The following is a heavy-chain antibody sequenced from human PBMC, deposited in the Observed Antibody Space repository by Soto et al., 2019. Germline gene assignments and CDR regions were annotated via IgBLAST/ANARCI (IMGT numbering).Heavy chain of an antibody. J-gene: IGHJ5*02. D-gene: IGHD6-6*01. CDR1: GFTFSSYW. CDR3: ARDDSSSYNWFDP. V-gene: IGHV3-7*01. Sequence: PGGFLRLSCAASGFTFSSYWMSWVRQAPGKGLEWVANIKQDGSEKYYVDSVKGRFTISRDNAKNSLYLQMNSLRAEDTAVYYRARDDSSSYNWFDPWGQGTLVTVSS. CDR2: IKQDGSEK.